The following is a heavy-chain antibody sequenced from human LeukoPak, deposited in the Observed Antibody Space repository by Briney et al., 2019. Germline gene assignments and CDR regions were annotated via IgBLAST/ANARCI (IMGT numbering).Heavy chain of an antibody. CDR2: IHYDGNT. V-gene: IGHV4-39*01. Sequence: PSETQSLTCTVSGGSISSSTYSWTWIRQPPGKGLEWIGSIHYDGNTYYKPSLKSRVTISVDTSKIQFSLRLSSATAADMATYYCARHSLNNYGSYYWGQGTLVTVSS. CDR3: ARHSLNNYGSYY. CDR1: GGSISSSTYS. J-gene: IGHJ4*02. D-gene: IGHD3-16*01.